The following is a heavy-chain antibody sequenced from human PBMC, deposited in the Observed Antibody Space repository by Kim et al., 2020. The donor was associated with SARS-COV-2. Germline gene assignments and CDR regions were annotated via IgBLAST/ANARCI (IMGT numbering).Heavy chain of an antibody. CDR2: ISYDGSNK. CDR3: AKDREQQQPQAGRYGMDV. J-gene: IGHJ6*02. D-gene: IGHD6-13*01. V-gene: IGHV3-30*18. Sequence: GGSLRLSCAASGFTFSSYGMHWVRQAPGKGLEWVAVISYDGSNKYYADSVKGRFTISRDNSKNTLYLQMNSLRAEDTAVYYCAKDREQQQPQAGRYGMDVWGQGTTVTVSS. CDR1: GFTFSSYG.